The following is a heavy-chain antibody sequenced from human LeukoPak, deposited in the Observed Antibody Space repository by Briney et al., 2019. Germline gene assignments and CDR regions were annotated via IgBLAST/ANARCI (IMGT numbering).Heavy chain of an antibody. D-gene: IGHD1-1*01. CDR1: GFTFSSYG. Sequence: GGSLRLSCVASGFTFSSYGMHYVRQAPGKGLEWVAFIAEDGSNEKYTDSVKGRFTISRDNSNNTLYLRMNSLRAEDTGVYYCAKDRETTSSGTFDYWGQGTLVTVSS. CDR3: AKDRETTSSGTFDY. J-gene: IGHJ4*02. V-gene: IGHV3-30*18. CDR2: IAEDGSNE.